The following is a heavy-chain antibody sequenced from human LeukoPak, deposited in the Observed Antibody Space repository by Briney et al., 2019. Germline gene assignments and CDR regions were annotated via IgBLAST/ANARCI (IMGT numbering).Heavy chain of an antibody. CDR3: ARSRSGYSYDHAAFEI. CDR2: IYYSGST. D-gene: IGHD5-18*01. CDR1: GGSISSYY. V-gene: IGHV4-59*01. Sequence: SETLSLTCTVSGGSISSYYWSWIRQPPGKGLEWIGYIYYSGSTYYNPSLRSRVTISVDTSRNQFSLKLSSVTAADTAVYYCARSRSGYSYDHAAFEIWGQGTMVTASS. J-gene: IGHJ3*02.